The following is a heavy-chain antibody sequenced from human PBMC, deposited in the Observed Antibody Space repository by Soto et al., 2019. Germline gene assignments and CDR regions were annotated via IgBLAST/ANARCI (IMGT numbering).Heavy chain of an antibody. J-gene: IGHJ4*02. Sequence: TGGSLRLSCAASGFTFSSYAMYRVRQAPGKGLEWLALISYDGSSKYNADSVKGRFTISRENSNNTLYLQLSSLRPEDTAVYYCARTTAVAGTPEFDYWGRGALVTVS. V-gene: IGHV3-30-3*01. CDR3: ARTTAVAGTPEFDY. D-gene: IGHD6-19*01. CDR1: GFTFSSYA. CDR2: ISYDGSSK.